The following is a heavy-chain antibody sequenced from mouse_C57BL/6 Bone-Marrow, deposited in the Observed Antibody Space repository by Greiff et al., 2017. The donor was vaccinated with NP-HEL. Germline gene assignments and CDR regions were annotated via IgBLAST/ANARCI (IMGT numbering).Heavy chain of an antibody. J-gene: IGHJ4*01. D-gene: IGHD2-1*01. CDR1: GYTFTDYY. CDR3: ASYYGNFVMDY. CDR2: INPYNGGT. Sequence: VQLQQSGPVLVEPGASVKMSCKASGYTFTDYYMNWVKQSHGKSLEWIGVINPYNGGTSYNQKFKGKATLTVDKSSSTAYMELNSLTSEDSAVYYCASYYGNFVMDYWGQGTSVTVSS. V-gene: IGHV1-19*01.